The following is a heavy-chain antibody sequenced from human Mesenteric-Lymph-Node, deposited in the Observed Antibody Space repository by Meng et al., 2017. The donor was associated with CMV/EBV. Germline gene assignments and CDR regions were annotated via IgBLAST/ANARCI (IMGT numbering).Heavy chain of an antibody. Sequence: SLRLSCAASGFTFNSYTMSWVRQAPGKGLEWVSSISGGSSYIYYADSVKGRFTISRDNARNSLSLQMNSLRAEDTAVYYCARVLNGVDWGQGTLVTVSS. J-gene: IGHJ4*02. V-gene: IGHV3-21*01. D-gene: IGHD2-8*01. CDR3: ARVLNGVD. CDR1: GFTFNSYT. CDR2: ISGGSSYI.